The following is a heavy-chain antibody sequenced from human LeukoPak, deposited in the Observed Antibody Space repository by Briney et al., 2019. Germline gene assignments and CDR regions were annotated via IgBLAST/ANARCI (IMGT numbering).Heavy chain of an antibody. CDR1: GYTFTSYG. J-gene: IGHJ4*02. D-gene: IGHD3-10*01. CDR3: ARDPTTMARGATDY. V-gene: IGHV1-18*01. CDR2: ISAYNGNT. Sequence: GASVKVSCNASGYTFTSYGISWVRQAPGQGLEWMGWISAYNGNTNYAQKLQGRVTMTTDTSTSTAYMELRSLRSDDTAVYYCARDPTTMARGATDYWGQGTLVTVSS.